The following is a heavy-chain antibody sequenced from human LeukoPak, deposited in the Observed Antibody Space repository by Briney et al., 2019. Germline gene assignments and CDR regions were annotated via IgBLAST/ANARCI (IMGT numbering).Heavy chain of an antibody. CDR1: GFTFSSYW. CDR2: IKQDGSEK. CDR3: ARIYSSSSGYFDY. V-gene: IGHV3-7*01. J-gene: IGHJ4*02. Sequence: GGSLRLSSAASGFTFSSYWMSWVRQAPGKGLEWVANIKQDGSEKYYVDSVKGRFTISRDNAKNSLYLQMNSLRAEDTAVYYCARIYSSSSGYFDYWGQGTLVTVSS. D-gene: IGHD6-6*01.